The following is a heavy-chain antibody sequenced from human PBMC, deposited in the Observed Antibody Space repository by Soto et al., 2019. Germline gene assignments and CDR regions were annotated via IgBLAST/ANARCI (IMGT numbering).Heavy chain of an antibody. V-gene: IGHV3-23*01. Sequence: EVQLLESGGGLVQPGGSLRLSCAASGFTFSSYAMSWVRQAPGKGLEWVSAISGSGGSTYYADSVKGRFTISRDNSKNTLYLQMNSLRAEDTAVYYCARDPGYCSSTSCLGWFDPWGQGTLVTVSS. D-gene: IGHD2-2*01. CDR2: ISGSGGST. CDR3: ARDPGYCSSTSCLGWFDP. CDR1: GFTFSSYA. J-gene: IGHJ5*02.